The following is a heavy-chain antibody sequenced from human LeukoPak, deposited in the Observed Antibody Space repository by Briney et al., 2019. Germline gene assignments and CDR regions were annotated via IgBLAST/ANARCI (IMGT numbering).Heavy chain of an antibody. CDR1: GFTFSSYW. CDR3: AKDARAHYYDSSGSFDY. Sequence: PGGSLRLSCGASGFTFSSYWMHWLCQAPGKSGVWFSRINSDGSTTTYADSVKGRFTISRDNAKNSLYLQMNSLRAEDMALYYCAKDARAHYYDSSGSFDYWGQGTLVTVSS. CDR2: INSDGSTT. D-gene: IGHD3-22*01. J-gene: IGHJ4*02. V-gene: IGHV3-74*01.